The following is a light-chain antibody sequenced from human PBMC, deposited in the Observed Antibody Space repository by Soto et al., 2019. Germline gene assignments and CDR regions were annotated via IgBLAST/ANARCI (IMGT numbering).Light chain of an antibody. V-gene: IGLV2-8*01. J-gene: IGLJ2*01. Sequence: QSALTQPPSASGSPGQSVTISCTGTSSDVGGYNYVSWYQQHPGKAPKLMIYEVSKRPSGVPYRFSGSKSGNTASLTVSGLQAEDEADYYCSSYAGSNKVFGGGTKLTVL. CDR2: EVS. CDR3: SSYAGSNKV. CDR1: SSDVGGYNY.